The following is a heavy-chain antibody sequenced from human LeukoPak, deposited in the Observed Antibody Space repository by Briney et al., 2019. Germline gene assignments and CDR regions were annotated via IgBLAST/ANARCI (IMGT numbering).Heavy chain of an antibody. V-gene: IGHV3-23*01. CDR2: ISGSGTNP. J-gene: IGHJ4*02. CDR1: GFTFSTYA. Sequence: GSLRLSCAASGFTFSTYAMTWVRQAPGKGLEWVSGISGSGTNPFYADSVRGRFTISRDNSQNTLYLQMDSLRAEDTAVYFCAKDASNGDYAHWGQGTLVTVSS. CDR3: AKDASNGDYAH. D-gene: IGHD4-17*01.